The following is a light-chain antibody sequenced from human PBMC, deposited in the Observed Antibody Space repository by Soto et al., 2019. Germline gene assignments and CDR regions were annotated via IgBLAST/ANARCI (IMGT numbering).Light chain of an antibody. CDR3: QQYGSSPFT. Sequence: EFVLTQSPGTLSLSPGERATLSCRASQSVSSSYLAWYQQKPGQAPRLLIYGASSRATGIPDRFSGSGSGTDFTHTLSRLEPEDFAVYYCQQYGSSPFTFDPGTKVDIK. CDR1: QSVSSSY. J-gene: IGKJ3*01. V-gene: IGKV3-20*01. CDR2: GAS.